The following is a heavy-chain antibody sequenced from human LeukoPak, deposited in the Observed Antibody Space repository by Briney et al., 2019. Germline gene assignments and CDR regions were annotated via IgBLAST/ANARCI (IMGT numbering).Heavy chain of an antibody. CDR1: GGSISSSSYY. Sequence: SETLSLTCTVSGGSISSSSYYWGWIRQPPGKGLEWIGRIYTSGITNYNSSLMSRATISIDTSKNQFSLKLSSVTAADTAVYYCARSNSGSYRELDYWGQGALVTVSS. CDR2: IYTSGIT. V-gene: IGHV4-39*01. CDR3: ARSNSGSYRELDY. D-gene: IGHD1-26*01. J-gene: IGHJ4*02.